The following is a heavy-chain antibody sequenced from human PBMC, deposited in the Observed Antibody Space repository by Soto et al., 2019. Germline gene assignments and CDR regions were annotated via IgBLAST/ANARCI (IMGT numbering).Heavy chain of an antibody. CDR3: ERGMYYGMDV. V-gene: IGHV3-74*01. CDR1: GFTFSSYC. J-gene: IGHJ6*02. Sequence: XGSLRLSCAASGFTFSSYCVHWVRQAPGKGLVWVSRINYDGSSTSYADSVKGRFTISRDNAKNTLYLQVNSLRAEDTAVYFCERGMYYGMDVWGQGTTVTVSS. CDR2: INYDGSST.